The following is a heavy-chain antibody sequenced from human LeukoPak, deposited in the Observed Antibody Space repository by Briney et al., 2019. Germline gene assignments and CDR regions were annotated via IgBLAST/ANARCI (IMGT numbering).Heavy chain of an antibody. J-gene: IGHJ4*02. Sequence: ASVKVSCKASGYTFTSYAMHWVRQAPGQRLEWMGWNNAGNGNTKYSQKFQGRVTITRDTSASTAYMELSSLRSEDTAVYYCARDGPTTMIVVGGTSRFDYWGQGTLVTVSS. CDR2: NNAGNGNT. CDR1: GYTFTSYA. CDR3: ARDGPTTMIVVGGTSRFDY. V-gene: IGHV1-3*01. D-gene: IGHD3-22*01.